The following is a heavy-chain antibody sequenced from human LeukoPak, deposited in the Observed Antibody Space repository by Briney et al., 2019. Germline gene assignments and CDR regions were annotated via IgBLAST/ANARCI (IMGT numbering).Heavy chain of an antibody. V-gene: IGHV4-34*01. D-gene: IGHD3-10*01. J-gene: IGHJ3*02. CDR3: AGEEASQDFDAFHI. Sequence: SETLSLTCAVYGDSFSDYYWSWLRQPPGKGPEWIGEINHSGTTNSHPSLKSRVTISADTSNNQVSLKLASVTAADTAVYYCAGEEASQDFDAFHIWGQGTMVTVSS. CDR2: INHSGTT. CDR1: GDSFSDYY.